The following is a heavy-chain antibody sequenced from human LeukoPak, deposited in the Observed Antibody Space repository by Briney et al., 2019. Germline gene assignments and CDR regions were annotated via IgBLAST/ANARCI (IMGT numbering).Heavy chain of an antibody. CDR1: GFTFSSYW. CDR3: ARDMGGFTMSNWSDP. CDR2: IKQDGSEK. Sequence: GGSLRLSCAASGFTFSSYWMSWVRQAPGKGLEWVANIKQDGSEKYYVDSVKGRFTISRDNAKNSLYLQMNSLRAEDTAVYYCARDMGGFTMSNWSDPWGQGTLVTVSS. J-gene: IGHJ5*02. V-gene: IGHV3-7*01. D-gene: IGHD3-22*01.